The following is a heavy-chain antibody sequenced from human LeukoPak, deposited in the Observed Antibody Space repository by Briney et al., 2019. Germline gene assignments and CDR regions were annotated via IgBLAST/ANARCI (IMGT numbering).Heavy chain of an antibody. D-gene: IGHD3-3*01. CDR1: GGSISSYY. J-gene: IGHJ4*02. V-gene: IGHV4-4*07. CDR3: ARDSWGGGFWSGYYKRGPSYFDY. Sequence: PSETLSLTCTVSGGSISSYYWSWIRQPAGKGLEWIGRIYTSGSTNYNPSLKSRVTISVDTSKNQFSLKLSSVTAADTAVYYCARDSWGGGFWSGYYKRGPSYFDYWGQGTLVTVSS. CDR2: IYTSGST.